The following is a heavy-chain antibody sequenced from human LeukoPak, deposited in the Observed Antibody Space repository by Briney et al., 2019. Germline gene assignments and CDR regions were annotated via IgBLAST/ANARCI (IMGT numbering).Heavy chain of an antibody. Sequence: SETLSLTCTVSGGSIRSSYYYWGWIRQPPGKGLEWIGSIYDSGSTYYNPSLKSRVTISVDTSKNQFSLKLNSVTAADTAVYYCARGSLDADWFDPWGQGTLVTVSS. CDR1: GGSIRSSYYY. J-gene: IGHJ5*02. V-gene: IGHV4-39*01. D-gene: IGHD3-16*02. CDR2: IYDSGST. CDR3: ARGSLDADWFDP.